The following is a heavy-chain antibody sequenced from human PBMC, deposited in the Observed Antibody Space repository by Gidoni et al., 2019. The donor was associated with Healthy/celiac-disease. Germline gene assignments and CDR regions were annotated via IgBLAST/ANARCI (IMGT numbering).Heavy chain of an antibody. CDR3: TTGRVVIAIPYYYYGMDV. D-gene: IGHD2-21*01. J-gene: IGHJ6*02. CDR1: GFTFSNAW. Sequence: VQLVESGGGLVKPGGSLRLSCAASGFTFSNAWMRWVRQAPGKGLEWVGRIKSKTDGGTTDYAAPVKGRFTISRDDSKNTLYLQMNSLKTEDTAVYYCTTGRVVIAIPYYYYGMDVWGQGTTVTVSS. V-gene: IGHV3-15*01. CDR2: IKSKTDGGTT.